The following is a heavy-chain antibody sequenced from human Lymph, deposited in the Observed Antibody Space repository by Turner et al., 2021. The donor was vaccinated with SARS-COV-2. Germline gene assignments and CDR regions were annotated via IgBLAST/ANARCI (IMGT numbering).Heavy chain of an antibody. J-gene: IGHJ6*02. CDR2: IIPMLGRA. CDR3: ARIVAPGMGGGVYYYYYGMDV. Sequence: QVQLVQSGAEVKKPGSSVKVSCKASGGTFSSSAISWVRQAPGQGLEWWGGIIPMLGRANYAQKFQGRVTITADKSTSTAYMELRSLRSEDTAVYYCARIVAPGMGGGVYYYYYGMDVWGQGTTVTVSS. V-gene: IGHV1-69*10. CDR1: GGTFSSSA. D-gene: IGHD6-13*01.